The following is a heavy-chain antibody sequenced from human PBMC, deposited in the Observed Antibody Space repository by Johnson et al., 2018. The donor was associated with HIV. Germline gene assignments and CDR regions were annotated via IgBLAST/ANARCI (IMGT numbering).Heavy chain of an antibody. CDR3: ARRLITREGSDSPTDAFDI. D-gene: IGHD1-26*01. J-gene: IGHJ3*02. CDR1: GFTFSSYA. CDR2: ISGSGGST. Sequence: VQLVESGGGLVQPGGSLRLSCAASGFTFSSYAMSWVRQAPGKGLEWVSAISGSGGSTYYADSVKGRFSISRDNAKSSVYLQMNSLRAEDTAVYYCARRLITREGSDSPTDAFDIWGQGTMVTVSS. V-gene: IGHV3-23*04.